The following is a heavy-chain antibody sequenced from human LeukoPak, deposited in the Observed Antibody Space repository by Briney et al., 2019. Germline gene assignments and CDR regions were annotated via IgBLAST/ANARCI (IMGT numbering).Heavy chain of an antibody. CDR3: AKDQDYYDSSGYYYVDDAFDI. CDR2: ISGSGGST. Sequence: GGSLRLSCAASGFTFSSYAMTWVRQAPGKGLEWVSAISGSGGSTYYIDSVRGRFTISRDNSKNTLYLHMNSLTTEDTAVYYCAKDQDYYDSSGYYYVDDAFDIWGQGTMVTVSS. D-gene: IGHD3-22*01. CDR1: GFTFSSYA. V-gene: IGHV3-23*01. J-gene: IGHJ3*02.